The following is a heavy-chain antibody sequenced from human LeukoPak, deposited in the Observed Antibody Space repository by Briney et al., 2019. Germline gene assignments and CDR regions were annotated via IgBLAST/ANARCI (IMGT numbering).Heavy chain of an antibody. V-gene: IGHV4-59*01. CDR1: GGSISGYY. CDR2: IYKSGST. J-gene: IGHJ5*02. CDR3: ARDLTAQNWFDP. Sequence: SETLSLTCTVSGGSISGYYWSWIRQSPGKGLEWIGYIYKSGSTNYNLSLKSRVTISVDTSKNQFSLKLSSVTAADTAVYYCARDLTAQNWFDPWGQGTLVTVSS.